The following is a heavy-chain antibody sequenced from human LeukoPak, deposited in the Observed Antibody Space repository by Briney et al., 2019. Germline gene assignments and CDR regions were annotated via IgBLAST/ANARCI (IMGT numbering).Heavy chain of an antibody. CDR3: AKGSRVAGMDV. CDR1: GFTFSSYG. Sequence: GGSLRLSCEASGFTFSSYGMHWVRQAPGKGLEWVAVISYDGSNKYYADSVKGRFTISRDNSKNTLYLQMNSLRAEDTAVYYCAKGSRVAGMDVWGQGTTVTVSS. V-gene: IGHV3-30*18. CDR2: ISYDGSNK. J-gene: IGHJ6*02. D-gene: IGHD2-15*01.